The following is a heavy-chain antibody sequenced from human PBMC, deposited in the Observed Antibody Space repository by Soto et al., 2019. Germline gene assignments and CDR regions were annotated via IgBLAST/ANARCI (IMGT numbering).Heavy chain of an antibody. D-gene: IGHD3-10*01. Sequence: SVKVSCKASGYTFTSFAIHWVRQAPGQRLEWMGWIDAGNGDTKYSQKYQGRLTLTRDTSAITAYMELSRLRSGDTAVYYCARDLYRNGYLDYWGQGTLVTVSS. V-gene: IGHV1-3*01. CDR2: IDAGNGDT. CDR1: GYTFTSFA. J-gene: IGHJ4*02. CDR3: ARDLYRNGYLDY.